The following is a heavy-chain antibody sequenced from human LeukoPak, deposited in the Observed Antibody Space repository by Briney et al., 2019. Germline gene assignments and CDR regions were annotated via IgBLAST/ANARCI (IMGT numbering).Heavy chain of an antibody. Sequence: SETLSLTCAVYGGSFSRYYWTWIRQPPGKGLEWIGEINHSGSANYSPSLKSRVTISLDTSKNQFSLKLTSVTAADTAVYYCARGGLTLVRGVETPLPYNWFDPWGQGTVVTVSS. CDR3: ARGGLTLVRGVETPLPYNWFDP. D-gene: IGHD3-10*01. CDR2: INHSGSA. CDR1: GGSFSRYY. J-gene: IGHJ5*02. V-gene: IGHV4-34*01.